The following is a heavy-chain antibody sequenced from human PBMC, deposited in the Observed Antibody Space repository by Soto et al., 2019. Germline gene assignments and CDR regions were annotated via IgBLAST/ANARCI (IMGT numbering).Heavy chain of an antibody. D-gene: IGHD2-2*01. CDR2: IYHSGST. J-gene: IGHJ5*02. CDR3: ARAFIVVVPAAIESWFDP. Sequence: SETLSLTCAVSGGSISSSNWWSWVRQPPGKGLEWIGEIYHSGSTNYNPSLKSRVTISVDKSKNQFSLKLSSVTAADTAAYYCARAFIVVVPAAIESWFDPWGQGTLVTVSS. CDR1: GGSISSSNW. V-gene: IGHV4-4*02.